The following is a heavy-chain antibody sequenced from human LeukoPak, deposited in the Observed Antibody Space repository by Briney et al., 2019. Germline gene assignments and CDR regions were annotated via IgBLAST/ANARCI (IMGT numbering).Heavy chain of an antibody. J-gene: IGHJ4*02. CDR2: MSYDETTA. D-gene: IGHD1-26*01. CDR1: GFTLSSYY. CDR3: TRGGGANYYGDYFDY. V-gene: IGHV3-30*14. Sequence: GGSLRLSCAGSGFTLSSYYMHWVRQAPDKGLEWVAVMSYDETTANYAGSVQGRFTVSRDNSQNTLFLHINSLRAKDMAMYFCTRGGGANYYGDYFDYWSQGTLVTVSS.